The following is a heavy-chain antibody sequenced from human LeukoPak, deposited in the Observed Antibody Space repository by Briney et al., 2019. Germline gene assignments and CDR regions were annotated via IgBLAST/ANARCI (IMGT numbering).Heavy chain of an antibody. V-gene: IGHV3-23*01. CDR1: GFTFSSYA. J-gene: IGHJ3*02. CDR3: AKDYYGDYVESAFDI. Sequence: GGSLRLSCAASGFTFSSYAMSWVRQAPGKGLEWDSAISGSGGSTYYADSVKGRFTISRDNSKNTLYLQMNSLRAEDTAVYYCAKDYYGDYVESAFDIWGQGTMVTVSS. CDR2: ISGSGGST. D-gene: IGHD4-17*01.